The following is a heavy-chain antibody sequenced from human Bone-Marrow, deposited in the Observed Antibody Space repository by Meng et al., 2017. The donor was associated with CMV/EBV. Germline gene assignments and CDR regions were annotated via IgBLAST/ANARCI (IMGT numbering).Heavy chain of an antibody. V-gene: IGHV3-33*06. CDR3: AKDRGNYYHYFDY. Sequence: QVQLVVSGGGVVQPGRSLRLSCAASGFTFGSYGMHWVRHAPGKGLEWVAVIWYDGSYKYYADSVKGRFTISRDNSKNTLYLQMNSLRAEDTAVYYCAKDRGNYYHYFDYWGQGTLVTVSS. CDR2: IWYDGSYK. CDR1: GFTFGSYG. J-gene: IGHJ4*02. D-gene: IGHD3-10*01.